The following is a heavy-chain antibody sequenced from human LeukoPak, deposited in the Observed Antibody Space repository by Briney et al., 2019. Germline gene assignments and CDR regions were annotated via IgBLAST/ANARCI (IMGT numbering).Heavy chain of an antibody. J-gene: IGHJ4*02. V-gene: IGHV3-23*01. CDR2: ISAGGDRT. CDR1: GFTFSDHA. Sequence: PGGSLRLSCAASGFTFSDHAMSWVRQTPAKGLESVSRISAGGDRTHYADSVKGRFTVSRDNSKNTLYLHMNSLRAEDTAVYFCAYLDSSGYYYGRLRYWGQGTPVTVSS. D-gene: IGHD3-22*01. CDR3: AYLDSSGYYYGRLRY.